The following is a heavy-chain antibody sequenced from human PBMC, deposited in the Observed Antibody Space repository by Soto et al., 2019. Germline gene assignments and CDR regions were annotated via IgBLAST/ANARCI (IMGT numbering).Heavy chain of an antibody. V-gene: IGHV4-59*01. CDR1: GGSISRYY. CDR2: MYNTGST. CDR3: ARDLWGYCGTDCYPLDV. Sequence: QVQLQESGPGLVKPSETLSLTCTVSGGSISRYYWSWIRQPPGKGLEWIGHMYNTGSTVYNPSFKSRVTISVATSKNQFSLKLNSVTAADTAVYYCARDLWGYCGTDCYPLDVWGQGTTVTVSS. D-gene: IGHD2-21*02. J-gene: IGHJ6*02.